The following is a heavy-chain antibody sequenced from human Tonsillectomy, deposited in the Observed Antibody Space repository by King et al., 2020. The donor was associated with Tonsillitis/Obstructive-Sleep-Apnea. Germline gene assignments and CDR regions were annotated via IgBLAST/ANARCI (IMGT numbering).Heavy chain of an antibody. CDR1: GGSFSGYY. CDR3: ARVGGLSSSSASDGFDV. D-gene: IGHD6-6*01. CDR2: INRGGST. Sequence: VQLQQWGAGLLKPSETLSLTCAVYGGSFSGYYWTWIRQPPGKGLEWIGEINRGGSTNPNPSLKSRVTISVDTSKNQFSLKMRSVTAADTAVYYCARVGGLSSSSASDGFDVWGLGTMVTVSS. J-gene: IGHJ3*01. V-gene: IGHV4-34*01.